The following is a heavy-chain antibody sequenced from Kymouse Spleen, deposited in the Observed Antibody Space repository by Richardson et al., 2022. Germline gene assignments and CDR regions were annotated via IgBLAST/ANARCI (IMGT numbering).Heavy chain of an antibody. V-gene: IGHV4-34*01. CDR3: ARGGVAAAPGLYYYYYGMDV. CDR2: INHSGST. D-gene: IGHD6-13*01. CDR1: GGSFSGYY. Sequence: QVQLQQWGAGLLKPSETLSLTCAVYGGSFSGYYWSWIRQPPGKGLEWIGEINHSGSTNYNPSLKSRVTISVDTSKNQFSLKLSSVTAADTAVYYCARGGVAAAPGLYYYYYGMDVWGQGTTVTVSS. J-gene: IGHJ6*02.